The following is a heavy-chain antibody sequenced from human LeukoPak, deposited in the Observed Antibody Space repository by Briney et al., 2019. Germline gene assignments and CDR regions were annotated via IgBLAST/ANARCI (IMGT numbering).Heavy chain of an antibody. CDR3: ATGETANH. Sequence: PGGSLRLSCAASGFTFSNYGVHWVRQAPGKGLEWVASIRYDASNKYYADFVKGRFTISRDNSKNTLYLQMNSLRAEDTGVYYCATGETANHWGQGTLVTVSS. CDR1: GFTFSNYG. CDR2: IRYDASNK. D-gene: IGHD5-24*01. J-gene: IGHJ5*02. V-gene: IGHV3-30*02.